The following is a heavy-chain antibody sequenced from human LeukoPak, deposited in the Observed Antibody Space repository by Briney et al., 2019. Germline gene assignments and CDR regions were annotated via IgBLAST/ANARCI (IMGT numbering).Heavy chain of an antibody. CDR1: GGSISSSSYY. CDR2: IYYSGST. Sequence: SETLSLTCTVSGGSISSSSYYWGWIRQPPGKGLEWIGSIYYSGSTYYNPSLKSRVTISVDTSKNQFSLKLSSETAADTAVYYCARDGFGELSGAFDYWGQGTLVTVSS. V-gene: IGHV4-39*07. D-gene: IGHD3-10*01. J-gene: IGHJ4*02. CDR3: ARDGFGELSGAFDY.